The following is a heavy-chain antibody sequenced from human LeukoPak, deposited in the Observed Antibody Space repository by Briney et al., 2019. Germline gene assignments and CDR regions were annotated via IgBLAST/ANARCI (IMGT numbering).Heavy chain of an antibody. Sequence: GGSLTLSCAASGLTFSSYGMHWVRQAPGKGLEWVAFIRYDGSNKYYADSVKGRFTISRDNSKNTQYLQMNSLRAEDTAVYYCAKDRSDFWSGYAVDYWGQRTLVTVSS. CDR3: AKDRSDFWSGYAVDY. J-gene: IGHJ4*02. D-gene: IGHD3-3*01. V-gene: IGHV3-30*02. CDR1: GLTFSSYG. CDR2: IRYDGSNK.